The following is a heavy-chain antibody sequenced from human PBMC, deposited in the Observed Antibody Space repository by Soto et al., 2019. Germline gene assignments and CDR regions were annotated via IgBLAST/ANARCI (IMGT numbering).Heavy chain of an antibody. CDR3: ARGLISGYYLYDAFDI. CDR2: IYYSGST. CDR1: GGSISSYY. D-gene: IGHD3-22*01. V-gene: IGHV4-59*01. Sequence: QVQLQESGPGLVKPSETLSLICTVSGGSISSYYWSWIRQPPGKGLEWIGYIYYSGSTNYNPSLKSGVTISVDTSKNQFSLKLSSVTAADTAVYYCARGLISGYYLYDAFDIWGQGTMVTVSS. J-gene: IGHJ3*02.